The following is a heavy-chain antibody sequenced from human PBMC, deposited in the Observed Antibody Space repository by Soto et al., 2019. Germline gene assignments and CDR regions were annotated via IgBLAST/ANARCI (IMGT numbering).Heavy chain of an antibody. CDR1: GFNFAEYA. CDR2: IRSKVYGGTT. Sequence: GGSLRLSCTTSGFNFAEYAMSWFRQAPGKGLEWVGFIRSKVYGGTTEYAASVRGRFTISRDDSKSIAYLQMNSLKADDTAVYYCTRDGNYGLIYYYYMDVWGKGTTVTVSS. J-gene: IGHJ6*03. D-gene: IGHD4-4*01. V-gene: IGHV3-49*03. CDR3: TRDGNYGLIYYYYMDV.